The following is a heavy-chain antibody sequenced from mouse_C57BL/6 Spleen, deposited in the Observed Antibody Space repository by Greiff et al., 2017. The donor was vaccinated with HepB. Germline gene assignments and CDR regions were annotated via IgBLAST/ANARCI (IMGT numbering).Heavy chain of an antibody. CDR1: GYTFTGYW. J-gene: IGHJ3*01. CDR3: ARGGLYYDYDEGVWFAY. CDR2: ILPGSGST. D-gene: IGHD2-4*01. V-gene: IGHV1-9*01. Sequence: VQLQESGAELMKPGASVKLSCKATGYTFTGYWIEWVKQRPGHGLEWIGEILPGSGSTNYNEKFKGKATFTADTSSNTAYMQLSSLTTEDSAIYYCARGGLYYDYDEGVWFAYWGQGTLVTVSA.